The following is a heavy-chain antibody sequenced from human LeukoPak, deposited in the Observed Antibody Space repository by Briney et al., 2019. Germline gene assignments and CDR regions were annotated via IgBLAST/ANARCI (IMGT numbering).Heavy chain of an antibody. CDR1: GGSISSYY. D-gene: IGHD3-22*01. CDR2: IYYGGST. J-gene: IGHJ6*02. Sequence: SETLSLTCTVSGGSISSYYWSWIRQPPGKGLEWIGYIYYGGSTNYNPSLKSRVTISVDTSKNQFSLELSSVTAADTAVYYCARVSDSSGYYYYYYGMDVWGQGTTVTVSS. CDR3: ARVSDSSGYYYYYYGMDV. V-gene: IGHV4-59*01.